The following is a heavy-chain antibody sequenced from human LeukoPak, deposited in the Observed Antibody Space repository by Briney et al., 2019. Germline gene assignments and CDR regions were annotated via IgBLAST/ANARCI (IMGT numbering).Heavy chain of an antibody. V-gene: IGHV3-21*01. CDR3: ARDSGGSGYEDY. D-gene: IGHD5-12*01. J-gene: IGHJ4*02. CDR1: GFTFSSHY. Sequence: GGPLRLSCAASGFTFSSHYMNWVRQAPGKGLEWVSSISGSGSYIYYADSVEGRFTISRDNAKNSLYLQMNSLPAEDTGVYYCARDSGGSGYEDYWGQGTLVTVSS. CDR2: ISGSGSYI.